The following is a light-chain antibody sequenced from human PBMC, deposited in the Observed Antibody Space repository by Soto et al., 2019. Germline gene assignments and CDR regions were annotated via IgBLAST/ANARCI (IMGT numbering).Light chain of an antibody. CDR3: QVWDSSSDHRVV. CDR1: NIAIKS. J-gene: IGLJ2*01. V-gene: IGLV3-21*02. Sequence: SYELTQAPSVSVAPGQTARITCGGNNIAIKSVPWYQQKPGQAPVLVVYDDGDRPSGIPERFSGSNSWNTATLTITSVEAGDEADYHCQVWDSSSDHRVVFGGGTKLTVL. CDR2: DDG.